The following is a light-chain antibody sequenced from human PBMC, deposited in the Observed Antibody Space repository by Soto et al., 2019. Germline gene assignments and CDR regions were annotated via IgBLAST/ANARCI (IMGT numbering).Light chain of an antibody. CDR3: CSYVDTDTWV. CDR1: SSDVGGYNY. V-gene: IGLV2-14*01. Sequence: QSVLTQPASVSGSPGQSITISCTGTSSDVGGYNYVSWYQQHPGKAPKVMIYEVSNRPSGVSNRFSGSKSGNTASLTISGLQAEDEADYYCCSYVDTDTWVFGGGTKVTVL. J-gene: IGLJ3*02. CDR2: EVS.